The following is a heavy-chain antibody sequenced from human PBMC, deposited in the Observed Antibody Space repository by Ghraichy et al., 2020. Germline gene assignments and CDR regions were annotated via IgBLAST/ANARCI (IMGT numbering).Heavy chain of an antibody. D-gene: IGHD3-3*01. CDR3: ARGPAYYDFWSGYLVLDY. CDR1: GGSFSGYY. V-gene: IGHV4-34*01. J-gene: IGHJ4*02. CDR2: INHSGST. Sequence: SETLSLTCAVYGGSFSGYYWSWIRQPPGKGLEWIGEINHSGSTNYNPSLKSRVTISVDTSKNQFSLKLSSVTAADTAVYYCARGPAYYDFWSGYLVLDYWGQGTLVTVSS.